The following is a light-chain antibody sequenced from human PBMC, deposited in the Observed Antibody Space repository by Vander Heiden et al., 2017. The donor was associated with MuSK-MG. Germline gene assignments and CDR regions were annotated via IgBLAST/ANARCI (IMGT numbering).Light chain of an antibody. CDR3: SSYTSSSTLVV. CDR1: SSDVGGYNY. Sequence: QSALTQPASGSGSPGQSITISCTGTSSDVGGYNYVPWYQQHPGKAPKLMIYDVSNRPSGVSNRFSGSKSGKTASLNISGLQAEDEADDYCSSYTSSSTLVVFGGGTKLTVL. CDR2: DVS. J-gene: IGLJ2*01. V-gene: IGLV2-14*01.